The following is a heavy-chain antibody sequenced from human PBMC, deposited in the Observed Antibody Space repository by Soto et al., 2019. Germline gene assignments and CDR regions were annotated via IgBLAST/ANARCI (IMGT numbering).Heavy chain of an antibody. V-gene: IGHV4-39*01. D-gene: IGHD3-22*01. Sequence: SETLSVTCTVSGGSISSTRHYQAWIRQPPGEGLEWIGNIYYSGSTYFNPSLESRVSMSVDTSKNQFSLRLSSVSAADTAVYYCARLAYYFDTSGSYQTSPFDYWGQGTLVTVSS. CDR3: ARLAYYFDTSGSYQTSPFDY. CDR1: GGSISSTRHY. J-gene: IGHJ4*02. CDR2: IYYSGST.